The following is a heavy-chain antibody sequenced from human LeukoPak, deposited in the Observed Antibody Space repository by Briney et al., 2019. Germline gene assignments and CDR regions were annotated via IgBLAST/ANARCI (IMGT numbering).Heavy chain of an antibody. CDR3: ASGREYLVY. V-gene: IGHV3-30-3*01. D-gene: IGHD3-10*01. CDR1: GFTFSSYA. Sequence: PGRSLRLSCAASGFTFSSYAMHWVRQAPGKGLEWVAVISYDGSNKYYADSVKGRFTISRDNSKNTLYLQMNSLRAEDTAVYYCASGREYLVYWGQGTLVTVSS. CDR2: ISYDGSNK. J-gene: IGHJ4*02.